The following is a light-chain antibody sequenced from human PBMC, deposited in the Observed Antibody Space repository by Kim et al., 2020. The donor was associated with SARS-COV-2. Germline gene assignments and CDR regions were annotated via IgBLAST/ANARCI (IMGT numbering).Light chain of an antibody. Sequence: ATINCKSSQSVLYSSNNKNYLAWYHQKPGQPPKLLIYCASTRESGVPERFSGSGSGTDFTLTISSLQAEDVAVYYCQQYDSTPLSFGQGTKLEI. J-gene: IGKJ2*03. CDR2: CAS. CDR1: QSVLYSSNNKNY. CDR3: QQYDSTPLS. V-gene: IGKV4-1*01.